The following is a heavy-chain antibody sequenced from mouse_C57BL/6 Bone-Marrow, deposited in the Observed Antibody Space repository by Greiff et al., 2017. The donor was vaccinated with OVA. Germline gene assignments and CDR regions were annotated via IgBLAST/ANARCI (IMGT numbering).Heavy chain of an antibody. CDR1: GFTFSSYG. V-gene: IGHV5-6*02. CDR3: ARRDGYYPWCAD. CDR2: ISSGGSYT. J-gene: IGHJ3*01. Sequence: DVMLVESGGDLVKPGGSLKLSCAASGFTFSSYGMSWVRQTPDKRLEWVATISSGGSYTYYPDSVKGRFTISRDNAKNTLYLQMSSLKSEDTAMYYCARRDGYYPWCADWGKGTLVTVSA. D-gene: IGHD2-3*01.